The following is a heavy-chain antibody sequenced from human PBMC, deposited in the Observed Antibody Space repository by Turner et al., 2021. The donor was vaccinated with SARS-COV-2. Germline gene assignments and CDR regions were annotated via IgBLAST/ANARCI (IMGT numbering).Heavy chain of an antibody. J-gene: IGHJ6*02. D-gene: IGHD3-22*01. CDR2: ISSRSSYK. Sequence: EVQLVESGGGLVKPGGSLRLSCAASGFTFSSYSMNWVRQAPGKGLEWVSSISSRSSYKYYADSVKGRFTISRDNAKSSLYLQMNSLRAEDTAVYYCARDWDYYDRSAHLDYYGMDVWGQGTTVTVSS. CDR1: GFTFSSYS. CDR3: ARDWDYYDRSAHLDYYGMDV. V-gene: IGHV3-21*01.